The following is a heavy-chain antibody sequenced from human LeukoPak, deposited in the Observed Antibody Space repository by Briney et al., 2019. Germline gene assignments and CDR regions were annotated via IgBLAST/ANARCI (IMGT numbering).Heavy chain of an antibody. CDR3: ARVGVTYDFWSGYSKYYFDY. J-gene: IGHJ4*02. Sequence: ASVKVSCKASGYTFTKYPMNWARQAPGQGLEWVGWINTNTGNPTYGQGFTGRFVISLDTSISTAYLQISSLKAEDTAVYYCARVGVTYDFWSGYSKYYFDYWGQGTLVTVSS. V-gene: IGHV7-4-1*02. CDR2: INTNTGNP. D-gene: IGHD3-3*01. CDR1: GYTFTKYP.